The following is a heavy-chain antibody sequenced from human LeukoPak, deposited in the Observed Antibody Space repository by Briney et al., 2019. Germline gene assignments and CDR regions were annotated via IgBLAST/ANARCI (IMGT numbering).Heavy chain of an antibody. V-gene: IGHV4-34*01. CDR3: ARSVATIPLDY. Sequence: SETLSLTCAVYGGSFSGYYWSWIRQPPGKGLEWIGEINHSGSTNYNPSLKSRVTISVDTSKNQFSLKLSSVTAADTAVYYCARSVATIPLDYWGQGTLVTVSS. J-gene: IGHJ4*02. CDR1: GGSFSGYY. CDR2: INHSGST. D-gene: IGHD5-12*01.